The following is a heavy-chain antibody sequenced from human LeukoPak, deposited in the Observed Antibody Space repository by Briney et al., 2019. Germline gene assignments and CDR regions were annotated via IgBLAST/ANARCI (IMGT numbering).Heavy chain of an antibody. D-gene: IGHD5-18*01. CDR1: GFTFSSYA. V-gene: IGHV3-23*01. J-gene: IGHJ4*02. CDR3: ASQLWNSDY. Sequence: PGGSLRLSCAASGFTFSSYAMSWVRQAPGKGLEWVSGISGSGGSTDYADSVKGRFTISRDNSKNTLFLQMNSLRAEDTAVYYCASQLWNSDYWGQGTLVTVSS. CDR2: ISGSGGST.